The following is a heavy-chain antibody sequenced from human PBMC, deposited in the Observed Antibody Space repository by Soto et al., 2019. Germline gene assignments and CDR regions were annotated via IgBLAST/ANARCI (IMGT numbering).Heavy chain of an antibody. D-gene: IGHD3-10*02. J-gene: IGHJ2*01. Sequence: KGPKWSGSIYYSGSTYYNPSLKSRFTISVDTSKNQLSLKLSSVTAADTAVYYCVFYFQAEDGIRDVRSVSAFLLNRSSDL. CDR3: VFYFQAEDGIRDVRSVSAFLLNRSSDL. CDR2: IYYSGST. V-gene: IGHV4-39*01.